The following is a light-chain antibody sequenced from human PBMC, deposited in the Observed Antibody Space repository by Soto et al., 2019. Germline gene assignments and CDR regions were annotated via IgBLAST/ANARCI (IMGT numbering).Light chain of an antibody. Sequence: EIVLTQSPGTLSLSPGERATLSCRASQSVSRSYLAWYQQKPGQAPRLLIYCASSRANGIPDRFSGSGSGTDFTLTISRREPEDVAVYYCQQYCSSPWTFGQGTKVEIK. CDR3: QQYCSSPWT. CDR2: CAS. V-gene: IGKV3-20*01. CDR1: QSVSRSY. J-gene: IGKJ1*01.